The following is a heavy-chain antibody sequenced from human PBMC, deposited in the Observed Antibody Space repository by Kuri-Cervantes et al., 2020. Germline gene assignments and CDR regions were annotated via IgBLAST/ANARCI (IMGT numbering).Heavy chain of an antibody. Sequence: GESLKISCAASGFTFDDYAMHWVRQAPGKGLEWVAVISYDGSNKYYADSVKGRFTISRDNSKNTLYLQMNSLRAEDTAVNYCARGRVYDFWSGFDYWGQGTLVTVSS. CDR1: GFTFDDYA. J-gene: IGHJ4*02. CDR3: ARGRVYDFWSGFDY. D-gene: IGHD3-3*01. CDR2: ISYDGSNK. V-gene: IGHV3-30-3*01.